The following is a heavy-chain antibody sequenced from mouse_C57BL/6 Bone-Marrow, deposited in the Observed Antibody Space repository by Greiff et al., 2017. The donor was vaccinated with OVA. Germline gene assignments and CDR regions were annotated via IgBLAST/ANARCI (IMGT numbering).Heavy chain of an antibody. CDR3: ARYYGSSYAMDY. V-gene: IGHV5-16*01. CDR2: INYDGSST. J-gene: IGHJ4*01. CDR1: GFTFSDYY. D-gene: IGHD1-1*01. Sequence: EVKLVESEGGLVQPGSSMKLSCTASGFTFSDYYMAWVRQVPEKGLEWVANINYDGSSTYYLDSLKSRFIISRDNAKNILYLQMSSLKSEDTATYYCARYYGSSYAMDYWGQGTSVTVSS.